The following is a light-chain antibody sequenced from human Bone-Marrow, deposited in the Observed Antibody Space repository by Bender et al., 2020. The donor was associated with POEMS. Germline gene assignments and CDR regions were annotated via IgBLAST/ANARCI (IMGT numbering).Light chain of an antibody. CDR2: EVN. Sequence: QSALTQPPSASGSPGQSVTISCTGTSSDVGGYNYVSWYQQHPGKAPKLMIYEVNKRPSGVPDRFSGSKSGNTASLAISGLRSEDEADYYCAAWDDSPTAHIVFGGGTKLTVL. V-gene: IGLV2-8*01. CDR3: AAWDDSPTAHIV. CDR1: SSDVGGYNY. J-gene: IGLJ2*01.